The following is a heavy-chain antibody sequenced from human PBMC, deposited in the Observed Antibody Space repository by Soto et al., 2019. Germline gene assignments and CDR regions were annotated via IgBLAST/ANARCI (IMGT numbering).Heavy chain of an antibody. Sequence: PGGSLRLSCAASGFTFHNYWMGCVRQTPDKGQEWVANIKPDGSEKYYVDSVKGRFTISRDDSKNTVHLELNSLKAEDTAVYYCVKDGVITMFRGRARGFYISAPGTMDTVS. CDR2: IKPDGSEK. CDR1: GFTFHNYW. CDR3: VKDGVITMFRGRARGFYI. D-gene: IGHD3-10*01. J-gene: IGHJ3*02. V-gene: IGHV3-7*05.